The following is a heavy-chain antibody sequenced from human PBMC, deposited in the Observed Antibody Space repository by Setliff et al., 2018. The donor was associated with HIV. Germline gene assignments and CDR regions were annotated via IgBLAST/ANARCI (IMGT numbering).Heavy chain of an antibody. CDR1: GYTFSNYG. CDR2: ITSYNGNT. V-gene: IGHV1-8*01. D-gene: IGHD7-27*01. Sequence: ASVKVSCKASGYTFSNYGITWVRQAPGQGLEWMGWITSYNGNTGYAQKFQGRVTMTRNTSISTAYMELSSLRPEDTAVYYCARRGTGDYYYYYYMDVWGKGTTVTVSS. J-gene: IGHJ6*03. CDR3: ARRGTGDYYYYYYMDV.